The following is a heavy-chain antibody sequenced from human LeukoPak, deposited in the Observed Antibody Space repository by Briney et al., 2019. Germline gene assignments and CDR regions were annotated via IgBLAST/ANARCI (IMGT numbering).Heavy chain of an antibody. J-gene: IGHJ4*02. D-gene: IGHD4-23*01. V-gene: IGHV1-46*01. CDR3: ARLTTVVTPGDY. Sequence: ASVKVSCKASGYTFTSYYMHWVRQAPGQGLEWMGIINPSGGSTSYAQKFQGRVTVTRDMSTSTVYMELSSLRSEDTAVYYCARLTTVVTPGDYWGQGTLVTVSS. CDR1: GYTFTSYY. CDR2: INPSGGST.